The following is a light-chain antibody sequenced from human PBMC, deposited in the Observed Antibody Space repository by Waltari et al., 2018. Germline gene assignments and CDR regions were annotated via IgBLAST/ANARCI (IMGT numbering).Light chain of an antibody. CDR3: QQSDSLPLT. V-gene: IGKV1-39*01. CDR2: AIS. CDR1: QTINKY. J-gene: IGKJ4*01. Sequence: DIQMTQSPSSLSASVGDRVTITCRASQTINKYLNWYQKKPGRAPKVLISAISYLHTGVPSRFSGSGSGTDFTLTISSLQPEDFATYYCQQSDSLPLTFGGGTKVEIK.